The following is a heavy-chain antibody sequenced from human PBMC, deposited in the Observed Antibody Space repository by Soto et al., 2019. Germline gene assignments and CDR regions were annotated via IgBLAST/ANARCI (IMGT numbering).Heavy chain of an antibody. CDR2: IKYYGAEK. V-gene: IGHV3-7*05. Sequence: EVQLAEAGGGLVQWGGSLRLSCAASGFTFSDYWMNWVRQAPGKGLEWVASIKYYGAEKTYVDSVKGRFTISRDNPKNSVYLQMASLRAEDTAVYYCARDGVAPGLYFDHWGQGTPVTVSS. CDR1: GFTFSDYW. CDR3: ARDGVAPGLYFDH. D-gene: IGHD3-10*01. J-gene: IGHJ4*02.